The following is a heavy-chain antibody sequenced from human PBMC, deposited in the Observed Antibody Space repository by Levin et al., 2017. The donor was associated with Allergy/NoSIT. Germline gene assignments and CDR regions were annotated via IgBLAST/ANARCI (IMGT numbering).Heavy chain of an antibody. CDR2: IYPGDSDT. CDR3: ARAEPLNSGYDYYALAPDY. CDR1: GYSFTSYW. V-gene: IGHV5-51*01. J-gene: IGHJ4*02. D-gene: IGHD5-12*01. Sequence: GGSLRLSCKGSGYSFTSYWIGWVRQMPGKGLEWMGIIYPGDSDTRYSPSFQGQVTISADKSISTAYLQWSSLKASDTAMYYCARAEPLNSGYDYYALAPDYWGQGTLVTVSS.